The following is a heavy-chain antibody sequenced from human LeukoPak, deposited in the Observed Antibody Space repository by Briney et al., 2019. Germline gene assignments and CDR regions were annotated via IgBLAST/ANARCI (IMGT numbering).Heavy chain of an antibody. CDR1: GFTFSGYW. V-gene: IGHV3-7*01. CDR2: INLDGSVI. CDR3: ATSDDSSGSD. Sequence: PGGSLRLSCAASGFTFSGYWMSSVRQAPGKGLEWVANINLDGSVIHYVDSAKGRFTISRDNANNSPYLQMNYLRAEDTALYYCATSDDSSGSDWGQGTLVTVSS. D-gene: IGHD3-22*01. J-gene: IGHJ4*02.